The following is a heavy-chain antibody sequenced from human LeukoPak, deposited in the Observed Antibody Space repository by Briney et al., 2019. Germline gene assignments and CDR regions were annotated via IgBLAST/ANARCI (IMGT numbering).Heavy chain of an antibody. D-gene: IGHD3-10*01. V-gene: IGHV4-39*01. Sequence: SETLSLTCTVSGGSSSSSSYYWGWIRQPPGKGLEWIGTIYYSGNTYYNPSLKSRVTISVDTSKNQFSLKLNSVTAADTAVYYCARRPYGSGSYDYWGQGTLVTVSS. J-gene: IGHJ4*02. CDR2: IYYSGNT. CDR1: GGSSSSSSYY. CDR3: ARRPYGSGSYDY.